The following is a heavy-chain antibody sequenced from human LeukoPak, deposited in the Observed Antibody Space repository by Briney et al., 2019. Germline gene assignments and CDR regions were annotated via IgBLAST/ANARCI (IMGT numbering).Heavy chain of an antibody. CDR3: ARDQVAAAGKVDH. D-gene: IGHD6-13*01. V-gene: IGHV4-39*02. J-gene: IGHJ5*02. Sequence: SETLSLTCSVSGGSIRSNSYWGWVRQPPGKGLEWIGTIDQNGNTYFDPSFQSRVTISIDTSKNQFSLRLNSITAADTAIYYCARDQVAAAGKVDHWGQGTQVTVSS. CDR2: IDQNGNT. CDR1: GGSIRSNSY.